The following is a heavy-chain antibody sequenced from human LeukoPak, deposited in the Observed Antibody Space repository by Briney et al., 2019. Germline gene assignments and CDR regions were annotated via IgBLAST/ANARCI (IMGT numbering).Heavy chain of an antibody. J-gene: IGHJ4*02. Sequence: TGGSLRLSCAASGFTFSSYGMHWVRQAPGKGLEWVAVISYDGSNKYYADSVKGRFTISRDNSKNTQYLQMNSLRVEDTALYYCVRQFASWGQGTLVTVSS. CDR2: ISYDGSNK. CDR1: GFTFSSYG. CDR3: VRQFAS. V-gene: IGHV3-30*03.